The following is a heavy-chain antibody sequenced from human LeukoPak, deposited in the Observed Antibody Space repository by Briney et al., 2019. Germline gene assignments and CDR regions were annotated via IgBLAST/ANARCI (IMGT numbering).Heavy chain of an antibody. CDR3: ARAPAYYYDSSGYYWLDY. V-gene: IGHV1-2*02. J-gene: IGHJ4*02. D-gene: IGHD3-22*01. Sequence: ASVKVSCKASGYTFTGYYMHWVRQAPGQGLEWMGWINPNSGGTNYAQKFQGRVTMTRDTSISTAYMELSRLRSDDTAVYYCARAPAYYYDSSGYYWLDYWGQGTLVTVSS. CDR2: INPNSGGT. CDR1: GYTFTGYY.